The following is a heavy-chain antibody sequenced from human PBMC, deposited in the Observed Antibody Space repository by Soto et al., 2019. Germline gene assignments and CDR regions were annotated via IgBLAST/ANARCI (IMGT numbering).Heavy chain of an antibody. Sequence: QVRLVQSGAEVKKPGASVKVSCKASGYTFTNYGISWMRQAPGQGLEWMGWISTYNGNTKYAQKVQGRVTMTTDTATSTAYIDLRSLRTDDTAVYYCARIWYCGGDCYSDGFDIWGQWTMVTVSS. V-gene: IGHV1-18*04. CDR3: ARIWYCGGDCYSDGFDI. D-gene: IGHD2-21*02. J-gene: IGHJ3*02. CDR2: ISTYNGNT. CDR1: GYTFTNYG.